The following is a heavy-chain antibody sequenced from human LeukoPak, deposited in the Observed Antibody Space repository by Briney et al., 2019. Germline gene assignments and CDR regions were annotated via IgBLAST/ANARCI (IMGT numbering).Heavy chain of an antibody. V-gene: IGHV1-2*02. CDR1: GYTFTGYY. D-gene: IGHD3-3*01. CDR2: INPNSGGT. CDR3: ARCGSWDFWSAQRAFDI. J-gene: IGHJ3*02. Sequence: ASVKVSCKASGYTFTGYYIHWVRQAPGQGLEWMGWINPNSGGTNYAQKFQGRVTMTRDTSISTAYMELSRLRFDDTAVYYCARCGSWDFWSAQRAFDIWGQGTMVTVSS.